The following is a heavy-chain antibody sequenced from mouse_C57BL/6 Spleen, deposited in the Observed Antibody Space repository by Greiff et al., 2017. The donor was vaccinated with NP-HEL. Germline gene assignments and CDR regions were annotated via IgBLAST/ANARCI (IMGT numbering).Heavy chain of an antibody. J-gene: IGHJ2*01. D-gene: IGHD2-4*01. V-gene: IGHV1-50*01. Sequence: QVQLQQPGAELVKPGASVKLSCKASGYTFTSYWMQWVKQRPGQGLEWIGEIDPSDSYTNYNQKFKGKATLTVDTSSSTAYMQLSSLTSEDSAVYYCARRDYEYWGQGTTLTVSS. CDR2: IDPSDSYT. CDR3: ARRDYEY. CDR1: GYTFTSYW.